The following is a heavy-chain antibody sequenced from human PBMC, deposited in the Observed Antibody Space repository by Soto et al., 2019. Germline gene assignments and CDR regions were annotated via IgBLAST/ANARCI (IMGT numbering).Heavy chain of an antibody. Sequence: PGGSLRLSCAASGFTFSSYWMHWVRQAPGKGLVWVSHINTDGSDTTYADSVKGRFAISRDNAKNTLYLQMNSLRAEDTAVYYCARTGYYYDTRGYDFDYWGQGSLVTSPQ. V-gene: IGHV3-74*01. CDR2: INTDGSDT. J-gene: IGHJ4*02. CDR3: ARTGYYYDTRGYDFDY. D-gene: IGHD3-22*01. CDR1: GFTFSSYW.